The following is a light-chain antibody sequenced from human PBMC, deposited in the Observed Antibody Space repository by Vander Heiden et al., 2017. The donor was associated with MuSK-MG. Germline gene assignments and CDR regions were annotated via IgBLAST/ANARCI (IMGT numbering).Light chain of an antibody. CDR1: NIGSKS. J-gene: IGLJ3*02. CDR3: QVSDNRTDTAGV. Sequence: SSVLPQPPSVSVVPGQPARITGGEDNIGSKSVHWYHQKPGQAPVLVVFYDSDRPSGIPERFSGSTSGNTATTTTRRVDAGEEADYYCQVSDNRTDTAGVFGGGTKFTVL. CDR2: YDS. V-gene: IGLV3-21*02.